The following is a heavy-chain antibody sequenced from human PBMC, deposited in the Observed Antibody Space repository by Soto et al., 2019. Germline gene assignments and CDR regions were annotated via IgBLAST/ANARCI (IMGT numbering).Heavy chain of an antibody. D-gene: IGHD5-12*01. CDR2: ISGSGGST. CDR1: GFTFSSYA. V-gene: IGHV3-23*01. CDR3: AKGRDIVATRGNWFDP. Sequence: EVQLLESGGGLVQPGGSLRLSCAASGFTFSSYAMSWVRQAPGKGLEWVSAISGSGGSTYYADSVKGGFTISRDNSKNTLYLQMNSLRAGDTAVYYCAKGRDIVATRGNWFDPWGQGTLVTVST. J-gene: IGHJ5*02.